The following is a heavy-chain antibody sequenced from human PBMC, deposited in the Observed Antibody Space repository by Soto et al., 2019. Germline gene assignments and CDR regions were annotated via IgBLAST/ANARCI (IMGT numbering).Heavy chain of an antibody. V-gene: IGHV3-23*01. CDR1: GFTFSSYA. CDR2: ISRSGDST. Sequence: EVQLLESGGGLVQPGGSLRLSCAASGFTFSSYAMTWVHQAPGKGLEWVSTISRSGDSTYYRDSVKGRFTISRDNSKNTVYLKMNSLRAEDTAGYYCAKTDKFNPQSSGWANRFDYWGQGTLVTVSS. J-gene: IGHJ4*02. D-gene: IGHD6-19*01. CDR3: AKTDKFNPQSSGWANRFDY.